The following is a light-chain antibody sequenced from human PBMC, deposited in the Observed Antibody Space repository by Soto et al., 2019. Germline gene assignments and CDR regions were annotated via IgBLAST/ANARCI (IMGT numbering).Light chain of an antibody. V-gene: IGLV2-11*01. CDR3: CSYSGTSYG. J-gene: IGLJ1*01. Sequence: QSALTQPRSVSGSPGQSVTISCTGASSDVGGYNSVSWYQQHPGKAPKLMIYDVNKRPSGVPDRFSGSKSGNTASLTISGLQTEDEAEYYCCSYSGTSYGFGTGTKVTVL. CDR1: SSDVGGYNS. CDR2: DVN.